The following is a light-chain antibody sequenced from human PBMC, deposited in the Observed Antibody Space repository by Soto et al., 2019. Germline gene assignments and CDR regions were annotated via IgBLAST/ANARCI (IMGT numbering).Light chain of an antibody. CDR2: GAS. Sequence: EVVMTQSPATLSVSPGERATLSCRASQSVSSSYLAWYQQKPGQAPRLLIYGASRRATGIPDRFSGSGSGTDFTLTISRLEPEDFAVYYCQQYGSSPQTFGQGTKVDIK. CDR1: QSVSSSY. V-gene: IGKV3-20*01. CDR3: QQYGSSPQT. J-gene: IGKJ1*01.